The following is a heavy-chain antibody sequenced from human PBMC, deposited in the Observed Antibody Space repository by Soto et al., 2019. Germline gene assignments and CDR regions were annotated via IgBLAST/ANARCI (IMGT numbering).Heavy chain of an antibody. CDR2: IYPGDSDT. CDR3: ARSGGSSGYDLGY. V-gene: IGHV5-51*04. J-gene: IGHJ4*02. D-gene: IGHD5-12*01. Sequence: GESPKSAGNGSGYIFTGYWLGWVRQMPGKGLEWMGSIYPGDSDTRYNPSFQGQVTISADKPTSTAYLQWSSLKALDSAIYYCARSGGSSGYDLGYWGQGTLVPVSS. CDR1: GYIFTGYW.